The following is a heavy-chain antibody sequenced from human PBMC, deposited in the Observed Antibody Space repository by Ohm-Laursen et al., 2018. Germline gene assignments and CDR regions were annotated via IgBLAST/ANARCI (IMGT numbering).Heavy chain of an antibody. CDR3: ARGTVRGLNWFDP. J-gene: IGHJ5*02. CDR1: GGSISSGGYY. D-gene: IGHD3-10*01. Sequence: PSETLSLTCIVSGGSISSGGYYWSWIRQHPGKGLEWIGYIYYSGSTYYNPSLKSRVTISVDTSKNQFSLKLSSVTAADTAVYYCARGTVRGLNWFDPWGQGTLVTVSS. CDR2: IYYSGST. V-gene: IGHV4-31*03.